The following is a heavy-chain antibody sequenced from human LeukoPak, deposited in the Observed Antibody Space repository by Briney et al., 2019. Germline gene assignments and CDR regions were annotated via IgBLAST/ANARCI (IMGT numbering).Heavy chain of an antibody. CDR3: ARGGSSWDDAFDI. CDR1: GYTFTIYY. V-gene: IGHV1-46*01. D-gene: IGHD6-13*01. Sequence: ASVNVSCKASGYTFTIYYMYWVRQAPGQGLEWMGIINPSGGSTTYAQKFQGGVTMTRDTATSTVYMELSSLRSEDTAVYYCARGGSSWDDAFDIWGQGTMVTVSS. CDR2: INPSGGST. J-gene: IGHJ3*02.